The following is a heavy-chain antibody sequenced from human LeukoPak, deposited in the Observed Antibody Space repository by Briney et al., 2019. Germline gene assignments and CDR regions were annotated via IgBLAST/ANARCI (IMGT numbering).Heavy chain of an antibody. Sequence: PGGSLRLSCAASGFTFSSYAMHWVRQAPGKGLEWVAVISYDGSNKYYADSVKGRFTISRDNSKNTLYLQMNSLRAEDTAVYYCASETMVRGAYYGMDVWGQGTTVTVSS. CDR1: GFTFSSYA. D-gene: IGHD3-10*01. J-gene: IGHJ6*02. CDR2: ISYDGSNK. V-gene: IGHV3-30-3*01. CDR3: ASETMVRGAYYGMDV.